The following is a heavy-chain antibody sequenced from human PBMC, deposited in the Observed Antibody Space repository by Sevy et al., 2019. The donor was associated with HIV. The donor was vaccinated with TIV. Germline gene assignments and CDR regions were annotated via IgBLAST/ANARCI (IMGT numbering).Heavy chain of an antibody. V-gene: IGHV2-5*02. J-gene: IGHJ4*02. D-gene: IGHD2-15*01. CDR1: GFSLSSSGVS. Sequence: SGPTLVNPTQTLTLTCTFSGFSLSSSGVSVGWTRQPPGKAPEWLALIYWDDDKRYSPSLESRLTITKDTSKNQGVLTMTNMDPVDTGTYHCTYTVIELGNCSGGTCYYSDHWGQGTLVTVSS. CDR3: TYTVIELGNCSGGTCYYSDH. CDR2: IYWDDDK.